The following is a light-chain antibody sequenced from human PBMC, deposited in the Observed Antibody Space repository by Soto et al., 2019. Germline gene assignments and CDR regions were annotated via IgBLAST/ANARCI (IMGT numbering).Light chain of an antibody. CDR2: DTS. CDR3: QQRYNRPT. Sequence: EIVLTQSPATLSLSPGERATLSCRASQSVSSFLGWYQQKPDQAPRLVIYDTSNRATGIPARFSGSGSGTDFTLTISSLATEDFAVYYCQQRYNRPTFGGGTKVEIK. V-gene: IGKV3-11*01. J-gene: IGKJ4*01. CDR1: QSVSSF.